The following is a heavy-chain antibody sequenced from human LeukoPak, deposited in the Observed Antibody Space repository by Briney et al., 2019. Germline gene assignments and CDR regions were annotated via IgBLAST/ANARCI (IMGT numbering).Heavy chain of an antibody. J-gene: IGHJ5*02. CDR2: IYYSGST. Sequence: SETLSLTCTVSGGSVSSGSYYWSWIRQPPGKGLEWIGYIYYSGSTNYNPSLKSRVTISVDTSKNQFSLKLSSVTAAVTAVYYCARRYYDILTGQNWFDPWGQGTLVTVSS. CDR3: ARRYYDILTGQNWFDP. CDR1: GGSVSSGSYY. V-gene: IGHV4-61*01. D-gene: IGHD3-9*01.